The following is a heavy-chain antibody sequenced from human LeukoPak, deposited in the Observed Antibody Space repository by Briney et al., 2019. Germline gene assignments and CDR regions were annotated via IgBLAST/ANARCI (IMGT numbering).Heavy chain of an antibody. CDR2: IWYDGSNK. Sequence: GGSLRLSCAASGFTFSSYGMHWVRQAPGKGLEWVAVIWYDGSNKYYADSVKGRFTISRDNSKNTLYLQMNSLRAEDTAVYYCAREFRPNIDGQHIVVVTASPVDYWGQGTLVTVSS. CDR1: GFTFSSYG. J-gene: IGHJ4*02. CDR3: AREFRPNIDGQHIVVVTASPVDY. D-gene: IGHD2-21*02. V-gene: IGHV3-33*01.